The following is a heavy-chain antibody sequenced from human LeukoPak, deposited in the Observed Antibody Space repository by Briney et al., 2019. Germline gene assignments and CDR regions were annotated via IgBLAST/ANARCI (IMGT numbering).Heavy chain of an antibody. V-gene: IGHV4-31*03. CDR2: IYYSGST. D-gene: IGHD1-26*01. Sequence: SETLSLTCTVSGGSISSGGYYWSWIRQHPGKGLEWIGYIYYSGSTYYNPSLKSRVTISVDTSKNQFSLKLSSVTAADTAVYYCARRSRLGWFDPWGQGTLVTVSS. J-gene: IGHJ5*02. CDR3: ARRSRLGWFDP. CDR1: GGSISSGGYY.